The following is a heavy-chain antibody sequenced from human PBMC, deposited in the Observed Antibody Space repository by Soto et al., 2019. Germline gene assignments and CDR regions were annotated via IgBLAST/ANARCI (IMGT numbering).Heavy chain of an antibody. CDR3: AREYSSFEC. D-gene: IGHD4-4*01. Sequence: QVQLQESGPGLVKPSETLSLTCTVSGGSIGNYYWSWIRQPPGKGLEWIGYLHFSGATSYNPSLKSRVIISVDTSKNQLSLSVTSVTAADTAVYYCAREYSSFECWGPGRQVTVSS. CDR2: LHFSGAT. J-gene: IGHJ4*02. CDR1: GGSIGNYY. V-gene: IGHV4-59*01.